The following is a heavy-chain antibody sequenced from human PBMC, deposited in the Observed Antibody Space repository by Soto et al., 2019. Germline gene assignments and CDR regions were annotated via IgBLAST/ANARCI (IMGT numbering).Heavy chain of an antibody. V-gene: IGHV1-18*01. CDR1: GYTFTSYG. J-gene: IGHJ4*02. CDR2: ISAYNGNT. D-gene: IGHD3-10*01. Sequence: VKVSCKASGYTFTSYGISWVRQAPGQGLEWMGWISAYNGNTNYAQKLQGRVTMTTDTPTSTAYMELRRLRSDDTAVYYCARDGEDYYGSGIPVYWGQGTLVTVSS. CDR3: ARDGEDYYGSGIPVY.